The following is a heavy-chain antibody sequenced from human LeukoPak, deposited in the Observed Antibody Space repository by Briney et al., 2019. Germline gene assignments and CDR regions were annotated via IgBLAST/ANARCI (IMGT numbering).Heavy chain of an antibody. V-gene: IGHV4-39*07. CDR3: ARDPGASSDGTSDASDI. CDR1: GDSITRSNHY. CDR2: VYSRGNT. Sequence: ASETLSLTCRVSGDSITRSNHYWGWIRQPPGKGLEWIGTVYSRGNTYFNPSLKSRVVISLDTSKNQFSLTLTSVTAADTAVYFCARDPGASSDGTSDASDIWGQGAMVTVSS. D-gene: IGHD1-1*01. J-gene: IGHJ3*02.